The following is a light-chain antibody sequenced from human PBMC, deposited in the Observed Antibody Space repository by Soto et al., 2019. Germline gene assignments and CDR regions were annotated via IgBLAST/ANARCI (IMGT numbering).Light chain of an antibody. CDR1: SSDVGLYDF. CDR3: NSYTRFSTYV. CDR2: EVT. V-gene: IGLV2-14*01. Sequence: QSALTQPASVSLSPGQSITISCTGASSDVGLYDFVSWYQQHPGKAPKRLVYEVTYRPSGVSSRFSGSKSGNTASLTISGLQAEDEADYYCNSYTRFSTYVFGTGTKVTVL. J-gene: IGLJ1*01.